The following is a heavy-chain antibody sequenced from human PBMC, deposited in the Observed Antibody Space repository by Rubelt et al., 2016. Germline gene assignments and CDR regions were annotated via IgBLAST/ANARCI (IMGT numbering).Heavy chain of an antibody. CDR3: TRSHYFFDY. J-gene: IGHJ4*02. CDR1: GFTFSSYA. CDR2: ISGSGGST. Sequence: EVQLLESGGGLVQPGGSLRLSCAASGFTFSSYAMSWVRQAPGKGLEWVSAISGSGGSTYYADSVKGRFTIARDNSKNTLYLTMNSRRAEDTAVYYCTRSHYFFDYWGQGTLVTVSS. V-gene: IGHV3-23*01.